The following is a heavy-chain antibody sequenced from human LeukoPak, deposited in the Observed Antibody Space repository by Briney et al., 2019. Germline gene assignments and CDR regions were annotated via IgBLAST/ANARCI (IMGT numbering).Heavy chain of an antibody. CDR3: ARDSPAVYSSGFRGHFDY. V-gene: IGHV3-30-3*01. CDR2: TSYDGSNK. J-gene: IGHJ4*02. D-gene: IGHD6-19*01. Sequence: GGALRLSCAASGFTFSSYAMHWVRQAPGKGLEWVAVTSYDGSNKYDADSVKGRFTTSRDNSQNTLYMQMNSLRAEATAVYYCARDSPAVYSSGFRGHFDYWGQGTLVTVSS. CDR1: GFTFSSYA.